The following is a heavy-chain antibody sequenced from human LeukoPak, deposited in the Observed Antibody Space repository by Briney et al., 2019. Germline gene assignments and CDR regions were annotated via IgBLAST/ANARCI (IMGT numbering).Heavy chain of an antibody. J-gene: IGHJ6*02. Sequence: SETLSLTCAVYGGSFSGYYWSWIRQPPGKGLEWIGEINHSGSTNYNPSLKSRVTISVDTSKNQFSLKLSSVTAADTAVYYCARLWFGEFPYYYYGMGVWGQGTTVTVSS. CDR1: GGSFSGYY. CDR3: ARLWFGEFPYYYYGMGV. D-gene: IGHD3-10*01. V-gene: IGHV4-34*01. CDR2: INHSGST.